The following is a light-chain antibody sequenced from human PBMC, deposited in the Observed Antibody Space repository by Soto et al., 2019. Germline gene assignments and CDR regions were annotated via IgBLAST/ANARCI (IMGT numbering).Light chain of an antibody. CDR2: DAS. CDR1: QSVGNN. Sequence: EIVMTQSPATLSVSPGERATLSCRASQSVGNNLAWYRQKSGQAPRLLIYDASTTATGIPARFSGSGSGTEFTLTLDSLQSDDFAVYLCQQYRNWPLTFGGGTKVEIK. V-gene: IGKV3-15*01. CDR3: QQYRNWPLT. J-gene: IGKJ4*01.